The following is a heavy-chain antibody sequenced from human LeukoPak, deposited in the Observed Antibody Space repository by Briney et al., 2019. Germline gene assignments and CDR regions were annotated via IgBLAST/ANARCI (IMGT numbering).Heavy chain of an antibody. V-gene: IGHV1-18*01. CDR1: GYTFTSYG. D-gene: IGHD4-17*01. J-gene: IGHJ4*02. Sequence: ASVKVSCKASGYTFTSYGISWVRQAPGQGLEWMGWIGAYNGNTNYAQKLQGRVTMTTDTSTSTAYMELRSLRSDDTAVYYCARDLYGDCVVGYWGQGTLVTVSS. CDR2: IGAYNGNT. CDR3: ARDLYGDCVVGY.